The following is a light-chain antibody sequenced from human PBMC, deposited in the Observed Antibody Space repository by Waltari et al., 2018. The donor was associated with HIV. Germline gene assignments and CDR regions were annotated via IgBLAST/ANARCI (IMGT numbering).Light chain of an antibody. CDR3: CSYAGSYSYVV. CDR2: DVN. CDR1: SSDVGGYNY. Sequence: QSALTQPRSVSGSPGQSVTMSCSGTSSDVGGYNYVSWYQQHPGKAPKLMIYDVNKRPSGGPDRFSGSKSGNTASLTISRLQAEDEADYYCCSYAGSYSYVVLGGGTKLTVL. J-gene: IGLJ2*01. V-gene: IGLV2-11*01.